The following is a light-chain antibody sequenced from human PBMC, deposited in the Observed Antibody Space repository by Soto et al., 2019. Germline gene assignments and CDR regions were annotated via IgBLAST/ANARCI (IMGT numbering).Light chain of an antibody. J-gene: IGLJ2*01. V-gene: IGLV2-14*03. CDR3: SSYTTDNTVI. CDR2: DVL. Sequence: QSALTQPASVSGSPGQSITISCTGTSSDVGAYNYVSWYQQHPGKAPKLKIYDVLSRPSGVSNRFSGSKSGNTASLTISGLQAEDEADYYCSSYTTDNTVIFGGGTQLTVL. CDR1: SSDVGAYNY.